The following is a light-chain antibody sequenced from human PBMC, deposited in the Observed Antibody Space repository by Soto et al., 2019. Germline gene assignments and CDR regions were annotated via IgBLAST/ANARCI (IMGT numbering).Light chain of an antibody. CDR2: GAS. CDR3: QQRSNWPPVT. V-gene: IGKV3-15*01. J-gene: IGKJ5*01. CDR1: QSVNNN. Sequence: ETLMTQSPATPSVSPGERATLSCRASQSVNNNLAWYQQKLGQAPRVLIYGASTRATGIPARFTGSGSGTEFILTITSLQSEDSAVYYCQQRSNWPPVTFGQGTRLEIK.